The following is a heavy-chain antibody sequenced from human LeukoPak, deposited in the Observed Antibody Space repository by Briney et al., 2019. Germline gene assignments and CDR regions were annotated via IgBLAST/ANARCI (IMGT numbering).Heavy chain of an antibody. CDR1: GGTFSIYA. CDR3: ARKKAGTRGNWFDP. Sequence: ASVKVSCKASGGTFSIYAISWVRQAPGQGLEWMGWISAYNGNTNYAQKLQGRVTMTTDTSTSTAYMELRSLRSDDTAVYYCARKKAGTRGNWFDPWGQGTLVTVSS. D-gene: IGHD3-10*01. J-gene: IGHJ5*02. CDR2: ISAYNGNT. V-gene: IGHV1-18*01.